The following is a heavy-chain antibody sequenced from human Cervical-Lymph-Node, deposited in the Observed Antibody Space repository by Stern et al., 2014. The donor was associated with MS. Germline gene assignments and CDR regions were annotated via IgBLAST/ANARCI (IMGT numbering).Heavy chain of an antibody. Sequence: EVQLLESGGDLVQPGGSLRLSCAASGFIFSNYWMQWVRQAPGKGLVWVSHINSDGSSTTYADSVKGRFTTSRDNAKNTLYLQIDDLRAEDTAVYFCVRDNYGTDYWGQGTLVTVSS. J-gene: IGHJ4*02. V-gene: IGHV3-74*03. CDR3: VRDNYGTDY. CDR2: INSDGSST. CDR1: GFIFSNYW. D-gene: IGHD3-16*01.